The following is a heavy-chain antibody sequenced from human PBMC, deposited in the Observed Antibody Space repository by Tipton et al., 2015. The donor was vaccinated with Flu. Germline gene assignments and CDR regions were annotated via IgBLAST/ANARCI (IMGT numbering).Heavy chain of an antibody. CDR3: ARSEAVWFGELPLNWFDP. Sequence: TLSLTCTVSGGSISSYYWSWIRQPAGKGLEWIGRIYTSGSTNYNPSLKSRVTMSVDTSKNQFSLKLSSVTAADTAVYYCARSEAVWFGELPLNWFDPWGQGTLVTVSS. CDR1: GGSISSYY. J-gene: IGHJ5*02. D-gene: IGHD3-10*01. CDR2: IYTSGST. V-gene: IGHV4-4*07.